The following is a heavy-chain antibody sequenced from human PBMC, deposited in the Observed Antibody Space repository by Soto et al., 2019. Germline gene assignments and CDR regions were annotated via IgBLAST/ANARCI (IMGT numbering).Heavy chain of an antibody. CDR1: GGTFSSYA. CDR3: ARDKGTVDYALDYYYCMDV. D-gene: IGHD4-17*01. CDR2: IIPIFGTA. Sequence: SVKVSCKASGGTFSSYAISWVRQAPGQGLEWMGGIIPIFGTANYAQKFQGRVTITADESTSTAYMELSSLRSEDTAVYYCARDKGTVDYALDYYYCMDVWGQATTVTVSS. J-gene: IGHJ6*02. V-gene: IGHV1-69*13.